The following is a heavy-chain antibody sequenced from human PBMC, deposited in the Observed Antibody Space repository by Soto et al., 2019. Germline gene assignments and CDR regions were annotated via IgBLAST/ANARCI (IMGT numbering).Heavy chain of an antibody. CDR3: ARLGYYNRVNWFDP. Sequence: PSETLSLTCAVYGGSFSGYYWSWIRQPPGKGLEWIGEINHSGSTNYNPSLKSRVTISVDTSKNQFSLKLSSVTAADTAVYYCARLGYYNRVNWFDPWGQGTLVTVSS. CDR2: INHSGST. J-gene: IGHJ5*02. CDR1: GGSFSGYY. D-gene: IGHD1-1*01. V-gene: IGHV4-34*01.